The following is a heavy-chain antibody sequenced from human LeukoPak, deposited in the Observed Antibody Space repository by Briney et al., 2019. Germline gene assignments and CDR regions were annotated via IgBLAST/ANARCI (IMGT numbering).Heavy chain of an antibody. CDR3: ARGGVVVTALRFDY. Sequence: SETLSLTYIVSGDSIATGGYYWGWIRQFPGKGLEWLGYVYHTGSTIYNPSLKSRLSMSVDSSKTQFSLHLNSVAAADTAVYFCARGGVVVTALRFDYWGQGALVTVSS. CDR1: GDSIATGGYY. CDR2: VYHTGST. J-gene: IGHJ4*02. D-gene: IGHD2-21*02. V-gene: IGHV4-31*02.